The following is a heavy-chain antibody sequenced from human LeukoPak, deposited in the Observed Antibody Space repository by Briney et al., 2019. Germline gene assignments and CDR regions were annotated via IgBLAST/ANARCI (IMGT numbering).Heavy chain of an antibody. V-gene: IGHV4-4*02. CDR2: IYRSGST. CDR3: ARDETRSPFDY. CDR1: GGSISSSNW. Sequence: SGTLSLTCAVSGGSISSSNWWSWVRQPPGKGLEWTGEIYRSGSTNYNPSLKSRVTISVDKSKNQFSLKLSSVTAADTPVYYCARDETRSPFDYWGQGTLVTVSS. J-gene: IGHJ4*02.